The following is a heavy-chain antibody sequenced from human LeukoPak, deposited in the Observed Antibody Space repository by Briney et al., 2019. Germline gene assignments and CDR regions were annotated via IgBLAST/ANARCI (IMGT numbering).Heavy chain of an antibody. J-gene: IGHJ3*02. Sequence: WETLSLTCTVSGGSISSSSYYWGWIREPPGKGLEWIGSIYYSGSTYYNPSLKSRVTISVDTSKNQFSLKLSSVTAADTAVYYCYRYCSSTSCLHSDAFDIWGQGTMVTVSS. D-gene: IGHD2-2*01. CDR2: IYYSGST. CDR1: GGSISSSSYY. V-gene: IGHV4-39*01. CDR3: YRYCSSTSCLHSDAFDI.